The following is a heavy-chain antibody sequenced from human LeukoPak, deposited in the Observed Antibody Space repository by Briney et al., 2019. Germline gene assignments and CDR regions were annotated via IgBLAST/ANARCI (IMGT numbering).Heavy chain of an antibody. CDR1: GGSISSGGYS. Sequence: RTSETLSLTCAVSGGSISSGGYSWSWIRQPPGKGLEWIGYIYHSGSTYYNPSLKSRVTISVDRSKNQFSLKLSSVTAADTAVYYCARRVGILLHGGYFDYWGQGTLVTVSS. D-gene: IGHD1-26*01. CDR2: IYHSGST. J-gene: IGHJ4*02. CDR3: ARRVGILLHGGYFDY. V-gene: IGHV4-30-2*01.